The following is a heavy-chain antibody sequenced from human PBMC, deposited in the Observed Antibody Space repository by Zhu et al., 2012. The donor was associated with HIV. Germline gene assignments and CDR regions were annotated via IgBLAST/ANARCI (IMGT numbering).Heavy chain of an antibody. J-gene: IGHJ2*01. CDR3: ARIMTTVTHHFDL. Sequence: QVQLQESGPGLVKPSETLSLTCGVSGYSISGGSYWGWIRRSPGKGLEWIGTISYSGSTYYNPSLKSRLTISVDASKNQFSLKVSSVTAADTAVYYCARIMTTVTHHFDLSGPGTLVTCLL. CDR1: GYSISGGSY. V-gene: IGHV4-38-2*01. D-gene: IGHD4-17*01. CDR2: ISYSGST.